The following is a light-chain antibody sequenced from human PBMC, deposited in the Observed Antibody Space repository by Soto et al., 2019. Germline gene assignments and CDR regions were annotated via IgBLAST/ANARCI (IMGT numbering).Light chain of an antibody. Sequence: DIQMTQSPSFLSASEGDRVTITCRASQGISKAVDWYQQKPGKRPKLLIYDASTLQTGVPSRFSGSGSGTDFTLTISSLQPEDVATYYCQKYNSAPWTFGQGTKVEIK. CDR1: QGISKA. J-gene: IGKJ1*01. CDR3: QKYNSAPWT. CDR2: DAS. V-gene: IGKV1-27*01.